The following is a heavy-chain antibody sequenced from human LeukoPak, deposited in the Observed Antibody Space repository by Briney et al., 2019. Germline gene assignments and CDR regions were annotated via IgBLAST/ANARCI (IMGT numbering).Heavy chain of an antibody. D-gene: IGHD3-10*01. CDR1: GYTFTGYY. CDR2: INPNSGGT. J-gene: IGHJ3*02. CDR3: ARVGPYGSNAFDI. V-gene: IGHV1-2*04. Sequence: ASVKVSCKAPGYTFTGYYMHWVRQAPGQGLEWMGWINPNSGGTNYAQKFQGWVTMTRDTSISTAYMELSRLRSDDTAVYYCARVGPYGSNAFDIWGQGTMVTVSS.